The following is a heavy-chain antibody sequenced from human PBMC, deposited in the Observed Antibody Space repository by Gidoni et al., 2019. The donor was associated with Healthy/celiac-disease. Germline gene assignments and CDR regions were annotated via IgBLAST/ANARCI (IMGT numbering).Heavy chain of an antibody. CDR2: IYYSGST. CDR3: ARTPYYYDSSGYYSVWFDP. Sequence: ETLSLTCTVSGGSVRSGSYYWSWIRQPPGKGLEWIGYIYYSGSTNYNPSLKSRVTISVDTSKNQFSLKLSAVTAADTAVYYCARTPYYYDSSGYYSVWFDPWGQGTLVTVSS. V-gene: IGHV4-61*01. J-gene: IGHJ5*02. D-gene: IGHD3-22*01. CDR1: GGSVRSGSYY.